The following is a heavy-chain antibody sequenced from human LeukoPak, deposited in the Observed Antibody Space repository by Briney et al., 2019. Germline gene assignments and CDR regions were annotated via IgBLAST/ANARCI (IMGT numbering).Heavy chain of an antibody. Sequence: SETLSLTCAVYGGSFSGYYWSWIRQPPGKGLEWIGEINHSGSTNYNPSLKSRVTISVDTSKNQFPLKLSSVTAADTAVYYCARGSVSVGAFDYWGQGTLVTVSS. D-gene: IGHD3-10*01. V-gene: IGHV4-34*01. CDR3: ARGSVSVGAFDY. CDR2: INHSGST. J-gene: IGHJ4*02. CDR1: GGSFSGYY.